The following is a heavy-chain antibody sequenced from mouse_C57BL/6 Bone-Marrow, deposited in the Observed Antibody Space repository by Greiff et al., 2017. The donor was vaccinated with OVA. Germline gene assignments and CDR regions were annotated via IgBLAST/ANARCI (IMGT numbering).Heavy chain of an antibody. CDR1: GYTFTSYW. V-gene: IGHV1-7*01. CDR3: AKCWDGY. Sequence: QVQLKQSGAELAKPGASVKLSCKASGYTFTSYWMHWVKQRPGQGLEWIGYINPRSGYTKYNQKFKDKATLPADKSTSTAHMQLSSLAYEDASVYYCAKCWDGYWGKGTTLTVSS. J-gene: IGHJ2*01. CDR2: INPRSGYT. D-gene: IGHD4-1*01.